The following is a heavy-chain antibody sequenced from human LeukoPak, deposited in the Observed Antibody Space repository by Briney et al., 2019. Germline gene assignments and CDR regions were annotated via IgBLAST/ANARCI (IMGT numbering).Heavy chain of an antibody. CDR3: ATNSYTGSSKNTFNF. CDR1: GFSFSSYG. J-gene: IGHJ4*02. D-gene: IGHD3-16*01. CDR2: IWYDGSNK. V-gene: IGHV3-33*01. Sequence: GRSLRLSCAASGFSFSSYGMLWVRQAPGKGLEWVAVIWYDGSNKYYADSVKGRFTISRDNSKNTLYLQMNSLRAEDTAVYYCATNSYTGSSKNTFNFWGQGTLVTVSS.